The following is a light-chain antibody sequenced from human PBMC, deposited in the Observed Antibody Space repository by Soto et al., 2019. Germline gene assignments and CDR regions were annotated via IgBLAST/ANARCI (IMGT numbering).Light chain of an antibody. V-gene: IGKV3-20*01. CDR3: QQYGTTPRT. CDR2: GAS. CDR1: QSVSFNY. Sequence: EIVLTQSPGTLSLSPGERATLSCRASQSVSFNYVAWYQQKPGQAPRLLVHGASTRVTGIPDRFTGSGSETDFTLTISRLEPEEFAVYFGQQYGTTPRTFGQGTKVEVK. J-gene: IGKJ1*01.